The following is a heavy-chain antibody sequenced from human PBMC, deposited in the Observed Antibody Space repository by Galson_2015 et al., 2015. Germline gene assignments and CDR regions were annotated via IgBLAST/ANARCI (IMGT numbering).Heavy chain of an antibody. V-gene: IGHV3-30*18. J-gene: IGHJ4*02. CDR2: ISFHGNDK. Sequence: SLRLSCAASGFTFTNHGMHWVRQAPGKGLEWVAVISFHGNDKYYADSVKGRFTISRDNFENTLYLHMNSLRTEDTAVYYCAKDPLLPTITPPDFGDWGQGPLVTVSS. D-gene: IGHD4-11*01. CDR3: AKDPLLPTITPPDFGD. CDR1: GFTFTNHG.